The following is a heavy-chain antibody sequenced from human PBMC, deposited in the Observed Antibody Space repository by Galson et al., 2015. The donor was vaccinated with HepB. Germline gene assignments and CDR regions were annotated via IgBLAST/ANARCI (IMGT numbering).Heavy chain of an antibody. CDR2: ISSSSSTI. CDR1: GFTFSSYS. Sequence: SLRLSCAASGFTFSSYSMNWVRQAPGKGLEWVSYISSSSSTIYYADSVKGRFTISRDNAKNSLYPQMNSLRAEDTALYYCAKGYDSSGYYYLSWYFDLWGRGTLVTVSS. J-gene: IGHJ2*01. V-gene: IGHV3-48*01. CDR3: AKGYDSSGYYYLSWYFDL. D-gene: IGHD3-22*01.